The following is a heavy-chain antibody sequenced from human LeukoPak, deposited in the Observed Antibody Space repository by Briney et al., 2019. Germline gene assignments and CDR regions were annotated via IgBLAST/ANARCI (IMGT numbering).Heavy chain of an antibody. J-gene: IGHJ6*03. V-gene: IGHV3-9*01. CDR2: ISWNSGSI. D-gene: IGHD3/OR15-3a*01. Sequence: AGGSLRLSCAASGFTFDDYAMHWVRQAPGKGLEWVSGISWNSGSIGYADSVKGRFTISRDDSEDTVYLQMNSLGPEDTAVYYCARELWTGRSHYYYYYMDVWGKGTTVTVSS. CDR3: ARELWTGRSHYYYYYMDV. CDR1: GFTFDDYA.